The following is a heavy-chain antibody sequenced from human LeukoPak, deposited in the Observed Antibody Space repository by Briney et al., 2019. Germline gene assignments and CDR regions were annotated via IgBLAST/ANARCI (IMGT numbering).Heavy chain of an antibody. J-gene: IGHJ5*02. Sequence: GGSLRLSCAASGFTFSFCAMHWVRQAPGKGLEWVAFIRYDGNNKNYADSVKGRFTISRDNSRDTLYLQMNSLRAEDTAVYYCTKGDGYGANTRLPKYNWFDPWGQGTLVTVSS. V-gene: IGHV3-30*02. D-gene: IGHD4-23*01. CDR2: IRYDGNNK. CDR1: GFTFSFCA. CDR3: TKGDGYGANTRLPKYNWFDP.